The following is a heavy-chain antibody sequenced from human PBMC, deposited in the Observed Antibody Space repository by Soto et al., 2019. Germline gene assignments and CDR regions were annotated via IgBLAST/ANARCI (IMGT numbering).Heavy chain of an antibody. Sequence: QVQLQESGPGLVKPSQTLSLTCTVSGGSISSGGYYWSWIRQHPGKGLEWIGYIYYSGSTYYNPSLKRRVTISVDTSKNQFSLKLSSVTAADTAVYYCARGGYCSSTSCYNWFDPWGQGTLVTVSS. D-gene: IGHD2-2*01. CDR2: IYYSGST. J-gene: IGHJ5*02. V-gene: IGHV4-31*03. CDR1: GGSISSGGYY. CDR3: ARGGYCSSTSCYNWFDP.